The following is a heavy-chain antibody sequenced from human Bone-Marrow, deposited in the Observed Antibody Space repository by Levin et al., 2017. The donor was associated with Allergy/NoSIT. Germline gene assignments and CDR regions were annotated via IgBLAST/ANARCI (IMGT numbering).Heavy chain of an antibody. CDR2: IYYSGST. J-gene: IGHJ4*02. V-gene: IGHV4-39*01. D-gene: IGHD2-2*01. CDR1: GGSITSNDYY. Sequence: PGGSLRLSCTVSGGSITSNDYYWGWIRQPPGKGLEWIGNIYYSGSTYYNPSLMSRVTISVDTSKNQFSLKLSSVSAADTAVYYCATMGYCSSITCYGDNWGQGTLVTVSS. CDR3: ATMGYCSSITCYGDN.